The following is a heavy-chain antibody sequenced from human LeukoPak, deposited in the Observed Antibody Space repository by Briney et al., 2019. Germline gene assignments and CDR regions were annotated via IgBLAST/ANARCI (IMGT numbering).Heavy chain of an antibody. CDR2: IKQDGSEK. CDR1: GFTFSNYW. CDR3: ARVASDSRDY. D-gene: IGHD3-22*01. J-gene: IGHJ4*02. Sequence: PGGSLRLSCAASGFTFSNYWMSWVRQAPGKGLEWVANIKQDGSEKDYVDSVKGRFTISRDNAKNSLYLQMNSLRVEDTAVYYCARVASDSRDYWGQGTLVTVSS. V-gene: IGHV3-7*01.